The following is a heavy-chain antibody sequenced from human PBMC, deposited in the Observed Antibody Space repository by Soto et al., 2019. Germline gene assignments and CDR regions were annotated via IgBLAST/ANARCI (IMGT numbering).Heavy chain of an antibody. CDR2: INPSGGST. D-gene: IGHD2-15*01. J-gene: IGHJ3*02. Sequence: VASVKVSCKASGYTFTSYYMHWVRQAPGQGLEWMGIINPSGGSTSYAQKFQGRVTMTRDTSTSTVYMELSSLRSEDTAVYYCARVLVYCSGGSCYPSEGDAFDIWGQGTMVTVSS. V-gene: IGHV1-46*01. CDR3: ARVLVYCSGGSCYPSEGDAFDI. CDR1: GYTFTSYY.